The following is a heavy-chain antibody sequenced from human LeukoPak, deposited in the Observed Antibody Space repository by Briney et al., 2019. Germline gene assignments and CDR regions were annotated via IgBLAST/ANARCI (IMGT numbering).Heavy chain of an antibody. CDR2: ISYDGSNK. Sequence: GRSLRLSCAASGFTFSSYGMHWVRQAPGKGLEWVAVISYDGSNKYYADSVKGRFTISRDNSKNTLYLQMNSLRAEDTAVYYCAKVPSCSSTSCYAVIDYWGQGTLVTVSS. CDR1: GFTFSSYG. J-gene: IGHJ4*02. V-gene: IGHV3-30*18. CDR3: AKVPSCSSTSCYAVIDY. D-gene: IGHD2-2*01.